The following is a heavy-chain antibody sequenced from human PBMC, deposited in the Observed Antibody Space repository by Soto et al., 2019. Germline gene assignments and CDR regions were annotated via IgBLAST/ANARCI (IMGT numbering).Heavy chain of an antibody. Sequence: SETLSLTCNVSGVAIRSLGSFWIWVRQAPGKGPEWIGDIFYSGSTHYNPSLKSRVTISVDTSKNQFSLKLSSVTAADTAVYYCARHWALGPPPDYWGQGTLVTVSS. V-gene: IGHV4-30-4*08. J-gene: IGHJ4*02. CDR3: ARHWALGPPPDY. CDR1: GVAIRSLGSF. D-gene: IGHD3-16*01. CDR2: IFYSGST.